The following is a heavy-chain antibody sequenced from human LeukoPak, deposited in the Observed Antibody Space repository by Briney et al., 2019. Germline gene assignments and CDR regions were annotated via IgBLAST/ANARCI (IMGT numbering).Heavy chain of an antibody. CDR3: ARGHYGDHYNWFDP. J-gene: IGHJ5*02. CDR2: IYYSGST. Sequence: PSETLSLTCTVSGGSISSYYWSWIRQPPGKGLEWIGYIYYSGSTNYNPSLKSRVTISVDTSKNQFSLKLSSVTAADTAVYYCARGHYGDHYNWFDPWGQGTLVTVSS. V-gene: IGHV4-59*01. D-gene: IGHD4-17*01. CDR1: GGSISSYY.